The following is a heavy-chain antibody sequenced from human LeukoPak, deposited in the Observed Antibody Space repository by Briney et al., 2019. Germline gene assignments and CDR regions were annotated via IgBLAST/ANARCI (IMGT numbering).Heavy chain of an antibody. D-gene: IGHD6-6*01. CDR3: VRDRRDTNAFGI. Sequence: SETPSLTCTVSGGSISDYYWSWIRQPPGKGLEWIGYIYYSGITQYNPSLRSGVTMSVDRSKNQFSLKLNSVTAADTAVYYCVRDRRDTNAFGIWGPGTVVTVSS. CDR2: IYYSGIT. V-gene: IGHV4-59*01. CDR1: GGSISDYY. J-gene: IGHJ3*02.